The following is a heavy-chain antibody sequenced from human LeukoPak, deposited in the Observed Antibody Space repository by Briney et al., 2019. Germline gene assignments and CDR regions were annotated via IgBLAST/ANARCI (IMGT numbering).Heavy chain of an antibody. J-gene: IGHJ4*02. CDR2: ISGSGGST. CDR1: GFTFSSYA. V-gene: IGHV3-23*01. Sequence: GGSLRLSCAASGFTFSSYAMSWVRQAPGKGLEWVSAISGSGGSTYYADSVKGRFTISRDNSKNTLYPQMNSLRAEDTAVYYCAKVLWFGELLGSFDYWGQGTLVTVSS. D-gene: IGHD3-10*01. CDR3: AKVLWFGELLGSFDY.